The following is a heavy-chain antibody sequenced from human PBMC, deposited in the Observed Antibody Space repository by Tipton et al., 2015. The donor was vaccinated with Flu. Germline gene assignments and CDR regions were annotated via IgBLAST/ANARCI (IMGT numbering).Heavy chain of an antibody. V-gene: IGHV3-11*01. CDR1: GFTLTDYY. CDR3: ARDKNEFYAFEN. Sequence: SLRLSCAASGFTLTDYYMSWIRQAPGKGLEWVSLISSSGIPIYYADSVKGRFTISRDSAKNSLYLQMNSLRAEDTAVYYCARDKNEFYAFENWAQGTLVTVSS. CDR2: ISSSGIPI. J-gene: IGHJ4*02. D-gene: IGHD2/OR15-2a*01.